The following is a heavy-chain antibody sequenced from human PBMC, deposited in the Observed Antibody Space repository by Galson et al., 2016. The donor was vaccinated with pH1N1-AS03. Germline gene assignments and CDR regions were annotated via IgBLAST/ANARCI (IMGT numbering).Heavy chain of an antibody. CDR1: GFIFDNYA. V-gene: IGHV3-9*01. J-gene: IGHJ6*02. CDR3: AKDSGRLTHYYYGMDV. Sequence: SLRLSCAASGFIFDNYAMHWVRQAPGKGLEWVSGISWKSGYIAYADSVKGRFTISRDNAKNALHLQMNSLRPEYTGLYYCAKDSGRLTHYYYGMDVWGQGTTVTVSS. D-gene: IGHD2-15*01. CDR2: ISWKSGYI.